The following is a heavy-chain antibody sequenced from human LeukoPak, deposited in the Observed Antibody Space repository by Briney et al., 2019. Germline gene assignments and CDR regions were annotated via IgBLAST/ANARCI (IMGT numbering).Heavy chain of an antibody. CDR2: ISYDGSNQ. CDR3: ARDPSPVPHSTNWAANYFDP. D-gene: IGHD6-13*01. Sequence: GRSLRLSCAASGFSFSNSAMHWVRQAPGRGLEWVALISYDGSNQFYADSLKGRFTISRDNSKNTLYLQMNSLRPEDTAVYYCARDPSPVPHSTNWAANYFDPWGQGTLVTVSS. CDR1: GFSFSNSA. J-gene: IGHJ5*02. V-gene: IGHV3-30*14.